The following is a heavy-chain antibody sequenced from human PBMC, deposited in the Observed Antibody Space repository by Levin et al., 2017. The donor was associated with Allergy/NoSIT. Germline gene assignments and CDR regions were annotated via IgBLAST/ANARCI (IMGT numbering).Heavy chain of an antibody. D-gene: IGHD3-10*01. CDR2: SYSGGST. Sequence: GGSLRLSCAASGFTVSSNYMSWVRQAPGKGLEWVSVSYSGGSTYYSDSVKGRFTISRDNAKNTLYLQMNSLRAEDTAVYYCARDHYGSGSYYMVYWGQGTLVTVSS. CDR3: ARDHYGSGSYYMVY. CDR1: GFTVSSNY. V-gene: IGHV3-53*01. J-gene: IGHJ4*02.